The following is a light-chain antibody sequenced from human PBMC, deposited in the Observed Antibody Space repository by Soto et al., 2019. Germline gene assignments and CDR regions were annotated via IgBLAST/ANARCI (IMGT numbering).Light chain of an antibody. CDR3: TSNTTSNTEV. Sequence: QSALTQPASVSGSPGQSITISCTGTSSDVGRYDFVSWYQHHPGTAPKVVIFDVNNRPSGSSNRSSGSKSGNTPSLIVSGLQVEDEAVYYCTSNTTSNTEVFGEGTKLTVL. CDR2: DVN. J-gene: IGLJ2*01. V-gene: IGLV2-14*01. CDR1: SSDVGRYDF.